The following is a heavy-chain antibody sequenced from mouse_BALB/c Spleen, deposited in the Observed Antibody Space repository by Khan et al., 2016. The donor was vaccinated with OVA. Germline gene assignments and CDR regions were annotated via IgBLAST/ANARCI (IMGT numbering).Heavy chain of an antibody. Sequence: VQLKESGPDLVKPSQSLSLTCTVTGYSITSGYSWHWIRQFPGNKLEWMGYIHYSGSTNYNPSLKSRISIIRETSKNQFFLQFNSVTTEDTATYYCASSGTTVVAYWYFDVWGAGTTVTVSS. CDR2: IHYSGST. CDR1: GYSITSGYS. J-gene: IGHJ1*01. D-gene: IGHD1-1*01. V-gene: IGHV3-1*02. CDR3: ASSGTTVVAYWYFDV.